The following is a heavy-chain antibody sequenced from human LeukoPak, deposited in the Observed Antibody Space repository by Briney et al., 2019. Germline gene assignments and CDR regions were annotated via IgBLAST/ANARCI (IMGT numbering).Heavy chain of an antibody. CDR1: GYTFIGYY. J-gene: IGHJ5*02. V-gene: IGHV1-2*02. CDR2: INPNSGGT. CDR3: AREAETTLNWFDP. D-gene: IGHD1-1*01. Sequence: ASVTVSFKASGYTFIGYYMHWVRQAPGQGLEWMGWINPNSGGTKYAQKFQGRVTMTRDTSISTAYMELSRLRSDDTAVYYCAREAETTLNWFDPWGQGTLVTVSS.